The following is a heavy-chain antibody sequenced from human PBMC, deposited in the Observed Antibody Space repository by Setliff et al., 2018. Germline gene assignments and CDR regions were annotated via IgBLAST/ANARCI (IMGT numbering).Heavy chain of an antibody. CDR1: GDTFSTYA. CDR2: IIPLLETA. V-gene: IGHV1-69*13. Sequence: SVKVSCKASGDTFSTYALSWVRQAPGQGLEWMGGIIPLLETAKYAQKFQDRVTITADVSARTATLELSSLTSEDTAVYYCARDSRLGFHYFDFWGRGTLVTVSS. J-gene: IGHJ4*02. D-gene: IGHD7-27*01. CDR3: ARDSRLGFHYFDF.